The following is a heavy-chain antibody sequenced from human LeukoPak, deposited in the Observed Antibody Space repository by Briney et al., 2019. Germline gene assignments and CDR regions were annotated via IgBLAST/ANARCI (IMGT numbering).Heavy chain of an antibody. CDR3: ARGGSSGIYDAFDI. Sequence: ASVKVSCEASGYTFTGYYMHWVRQAPGQGLEWMGWINPNSGGTNYAQKFQGRVTMTRDTSISTAYMELSRLRSDDTAVYYCARGGSSGIYDAFDIWGQGTMVTVSS. D-gene: IGHD6-19*01. CDR2: INPNSGGT. V-gene: IGHV1-2*02. J-gene: IGHJ3*02. CDR1: GYTFTGYY.